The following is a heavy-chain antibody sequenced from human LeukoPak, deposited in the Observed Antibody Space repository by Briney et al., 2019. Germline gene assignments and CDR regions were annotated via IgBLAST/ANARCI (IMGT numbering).Heavy chain of an antibody. V-gene: IGHV1-8*01. Sequence: ASVKVSCKASGYTFTSYDVNWVRQATGQGLEWMGWMNPNSGNTGYAQKFQGRVTMTEDTSTDTAYMELSSLRSEDTAVYYCATEDYYGSGSPHRPFDYWGQGTLVTVSS. CDR3: ATEDYYGSGSPHRPFDY. J-gene: IGHJ4*02. CDR2: MNPNSGNT. CDR1: GYTFTSYD. D-gene: IGHD3-10*01.